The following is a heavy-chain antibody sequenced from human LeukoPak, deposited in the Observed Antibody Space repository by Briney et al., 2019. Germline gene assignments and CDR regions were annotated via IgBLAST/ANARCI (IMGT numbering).Heavy chain of an antibody. Sequence: GGSLRLSCAASGFTFSSYSMNWVRQAPGKGLEWVSYISSSGSTIYYADSVKGRFTISRDNAENSLYLQMNSLRAEDTAVYYCARDSIVGAHGGFDYWGQGTLVTVSS. J-gene: IGHJ4*02. CDR3: ARDSIVGAHGGFDY. V-gene: IGHV3-48*04. CDR2: ISSSGSTI. D-gene: IGHD1-26*01. CDR1: GFTFSSYS.